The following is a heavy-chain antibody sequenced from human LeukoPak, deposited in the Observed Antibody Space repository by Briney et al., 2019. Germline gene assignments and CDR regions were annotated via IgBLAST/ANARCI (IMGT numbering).Heavy chain of an antibody. CDR2: ISYDGSNK. CDR1: GFTFSSYA. CDR3: ARDPAGGWTDERANWFDP. V-gene: IGHV3-30*04. Sequence: GGSLRLSCAASGFTFSSYAMHWVRQAPGKGLEWVAVISYDGSNKYYADSVKGRFTISRDNSKNTLYLQMNSLRAEDTAVYYCARDPAGGWTDERANWFDPWGQGTLVTVSS. J-gene: IGHJ5*02. D-gene: IGHD6-19*01.